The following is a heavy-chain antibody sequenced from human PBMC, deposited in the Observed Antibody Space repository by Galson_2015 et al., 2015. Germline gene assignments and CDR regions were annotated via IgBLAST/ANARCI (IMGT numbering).Heavy chain of an antibody. CDR1: GLTFSNLW. D-gene: IGHD2-2*01. CDR2: INPDGSVT. J-gene: IGHJ6*02. V-gene: IGHV3-7*03. CDR3: ARGLSVVAPGAYYFYGMDV. Sequence: SLRLSCAASGLTFSNLWMSWVRQAPGKGLEWVANINPDGSVTSYVDSVKGRFTISRDNSKNTLYLQMNSLRAEDTAVYYCARGLSVVAPGAYYFYGMDVWGQGTTVTVSS.